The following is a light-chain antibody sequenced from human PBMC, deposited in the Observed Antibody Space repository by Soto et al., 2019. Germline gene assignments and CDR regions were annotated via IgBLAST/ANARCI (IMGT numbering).Light chain of an antibody. CDR2: GAS. CDR3: QQTSSFPLT. Sequence: DIQMTQSPSSVSASVGDRVTITCRASQGIRSYLAWYQQKPGKAPNLLISGASTLQRGVPSRFSGSGSGTDFTLSISNLQPEDFATYYCQQTSSFPLTFGGGTKVEIK. V-gene: IGKV1-12*01. J-gene: IGKJ4*01. CDR1: QGIRSY.